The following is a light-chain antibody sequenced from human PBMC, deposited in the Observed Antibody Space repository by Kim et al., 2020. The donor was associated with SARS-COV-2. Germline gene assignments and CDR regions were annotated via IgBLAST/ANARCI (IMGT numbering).Light chain of an antibody. Sequence: VDWGQTVRITCQGDSLRSYYASWYQQKPGQAPILVIYGKNNRPSGIPDRLSGSSSGNTASLTITGTQADDEADYYCNSRDSNDNVVFGGGTQLTVL. CDR2: GKN. V-gene: IGLV3-19*01. J-gene: IGLJ2*01. CDR1: SLRSYY. CDR3: NSRDSNDNVV.